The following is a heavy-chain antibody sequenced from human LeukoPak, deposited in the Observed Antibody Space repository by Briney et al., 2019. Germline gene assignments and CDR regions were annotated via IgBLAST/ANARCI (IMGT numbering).Heavy chain of an antibody. CDR2: INHSGST. CDR3: ARLTWITDY. Sequence: SETLSLTCAVYGGSFSGYYWSWIRQPPGKGLEWIGEINHSGSTNYNPSLKSRVTISVDTSKNQFSLTVSSVTAADTAVYYCARLTWITDYWGQGTLVTVSS. J-gene: IGHJ4*02. CDR1: GGSFSGYY. V-gene: IGHV4-34*01. D-gene: IGHD5-12*01.